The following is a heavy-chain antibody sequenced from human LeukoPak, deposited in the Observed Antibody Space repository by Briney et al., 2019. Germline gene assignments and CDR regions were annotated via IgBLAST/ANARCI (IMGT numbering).Heavy chain of an antibody. CDR2: IYYSGST. CDR3: AREKIAAAGPRGYFDY. J-gene: IGHJ4*02. CDR1: GGSISSSSYY. V-gene: IGHV4-39*02. D-gene: IGHD6-13*01. Sequence: SETLSLTCTVSGGSISSSSYYWGWIRQPPGKGLEWIGCIYYSGSTYYNPSLKSRVTISVDTSKNQFSLKLSSVTAADTAVYYCAREKIAAAGPRGYFDYWGQGTLVTVSS.